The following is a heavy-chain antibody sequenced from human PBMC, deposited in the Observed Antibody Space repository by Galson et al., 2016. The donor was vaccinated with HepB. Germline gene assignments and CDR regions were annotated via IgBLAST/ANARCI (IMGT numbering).Heavy chain of an antibody. CDR1: GFTFSSYA. CDR2: IWYDGSHE. J-gene: IGHJ4*02. CDR3: AKNSYSSAWYPDY. V-gene: IGHV3-33*06. D-gene: IGHD6-19*01. Sequence: SLRLSCAASGFTFSSYAMHWVRQAPGKGLEWVAVIWYDGSHEYYADSVKGRFTISRDNSKNTVYLQMNSLSAEDTAAYYCAKNSYSSAWYPDYWGQDTLVTVSS.